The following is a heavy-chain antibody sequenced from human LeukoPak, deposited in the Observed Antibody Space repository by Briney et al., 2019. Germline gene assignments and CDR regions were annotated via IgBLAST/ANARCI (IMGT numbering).Heavy chain of an antibody. CDR3: ASPGGHYYGSGSYYKFDY. J-gene: IGHJ4*02. CDR1: GGTFSSYA. D-gene: IGHD3-10*01. CDR2: IIPIFGTA. V-gene: IGHV1-69*01. Sequence: SVKVSCKASGGTFSSYAISWVRQAPGQGLEWMGGIIPIFGTANYAQKFQGRVTITADESTSTAYMELSSLRSEDAAVYYCASPGGHYYGSGSYYKFDYWGQGTLVTVSS.